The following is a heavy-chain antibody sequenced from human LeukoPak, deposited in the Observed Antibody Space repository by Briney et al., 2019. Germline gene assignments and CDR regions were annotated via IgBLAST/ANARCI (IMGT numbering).Heavy chain of an antibody. CDR2: ISTNSRYI. CDR3: ARDRITVAGSPSFDY. J-gene: IGHJ4*02. Sequence: GGSLRLSCAASGFTFSSYSMNWVRQAPGKGLEWVLSISTNSRYIHYADSVKGRFTIARDNANSSLYLQMNSLRAEDTAIYYCARDRITVAGSPSFDYWGQGTLLTVSS. V-gene: IGHV3-21*01. D-gene: IGHD6-19*01. CDR1: GFTFSSYS.